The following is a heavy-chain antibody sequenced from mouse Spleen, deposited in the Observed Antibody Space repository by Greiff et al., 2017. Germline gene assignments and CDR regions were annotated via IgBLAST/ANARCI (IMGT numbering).Heavy chain of an antibody. J-gene: IGHJ2*01. D-gene: IGHD2-2*01. CDR1: GFTFSDYY. Sequence: EVQLVESEGGLVQPGSSMKLSCTASGFTFSDYYMAWVRQVPEKGLEWVANINYDGSSTYYLDSLKSRFIISRDNAKNILYLQMSSLKSEDTATYYCARDGYDGSFDYWGQGTTLTVSS. CDR2: INYDGSST. V-gene: IGHV5-16*01. CDR3: ARDGYDGSFDY.